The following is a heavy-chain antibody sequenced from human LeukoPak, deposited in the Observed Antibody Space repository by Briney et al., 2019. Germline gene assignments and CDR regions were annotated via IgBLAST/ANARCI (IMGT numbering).Heavy chain of an antibody. Sequence: GGSLRLSCEASGITFNNYWLHWVRHAPGKGLVWVSRVDTDGSGTIYADSVKGRFTVSRDNAKNTLYLQMISLRAEDTAVYYCARGGHSSGLDYWGQGILVTVSS. J-gene: IGHJ4*02. CDR1: GITFNNYW. CDR2: VDTDGSGT. V-gene: IGHV3-74*01. CDR3: ARGGHSSGLDY. D-gene: IGHD6-19*01.